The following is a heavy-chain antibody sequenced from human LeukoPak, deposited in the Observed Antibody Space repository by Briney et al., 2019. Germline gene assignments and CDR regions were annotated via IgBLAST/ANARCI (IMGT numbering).Heavy chain of an antibody. J-gene: IGHJ4*02. V-gene: IGHV4-34*01. CDR2: INHSGST. CDR1: GGSFSGYY. Sequence: SETLSLTSAVYGGSFSGYYWSWIRQPPGKGLEWIGEINHSGSTNYNPSLKSRGTISVDTSKNQFSLRLSSVTAADTAVYYCAREMGRYSGYDYWGQGTLVTVSS. CDR3: AREMGRYSGYDY. D-gene: IGHD5-12*01.